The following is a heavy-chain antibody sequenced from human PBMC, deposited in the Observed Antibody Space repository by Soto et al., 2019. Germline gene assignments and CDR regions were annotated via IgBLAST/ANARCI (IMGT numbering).Heavy chain of an antibody. CDR3: ARDPINGSIDY. Sequence: QVQLQESGPGLVKPSETLSLTCTVSGGSVSSGSFYWNWIRQPPGKGLEWIGYIHYSGSSNYNPALKSRVTIAIDTSKNQFSLKLSSVTAADTAVYYCARDPINGSIDYWGQGTLVTVSS. V-gene: IGHV4-61*01. CDR2: IHYSGSS. CDR1: GGSVSSGSFY. J-gene: IGHJ4*02. D-gene: IGHD2-21*01.